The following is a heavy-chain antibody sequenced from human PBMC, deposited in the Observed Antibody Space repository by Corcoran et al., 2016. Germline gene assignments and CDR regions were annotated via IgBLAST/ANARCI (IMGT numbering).Heavy chain of an antibody. V-gene: IGHV3-33*03. CDR2: IWYDGSNS. CDR1: GFTFRNFG. CDR3: ATVRGSGSSQWYFDL. D-gene: IGHD6-6*01. J-gene: IGHJ2*01. Sequence: QVQLVESGGGVVQPGQSLRLSCAASGFTFRNFGMVWVRQAPGKGLEWVAIIWYDGSNSYYTDSLKGRFTISRDNSKNTIYVQMNSLRVEDTAIYSGATVRGSGSSQWYFDLWGRGTLVTVSS.